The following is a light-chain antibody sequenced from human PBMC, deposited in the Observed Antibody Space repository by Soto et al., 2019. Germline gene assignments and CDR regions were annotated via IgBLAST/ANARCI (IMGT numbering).Light chain of an antibody. CDR2: AAS. CDR3: QQSYSTPMYT. Sequence: DIQMTQSPSSLSASVGDRVTITCRASQSISSYLNWYQQKPGKAPKLLIYAASSLRSGVPSRFSGSGSGTDFTLTISSLQPEDFATYYCQQSYSTPMYTFGQGTMLEIK. J-gene: IGKJ2*01. V-gene: IGKV1-39*01. CDR1: QSISSY.